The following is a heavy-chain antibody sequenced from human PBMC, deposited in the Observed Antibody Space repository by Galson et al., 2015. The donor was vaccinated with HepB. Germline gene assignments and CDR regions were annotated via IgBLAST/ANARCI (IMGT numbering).Heavy chain of an antibody. CDR3: ARDQFGGGDLDWYFDL. D-gene: IGHD2-21*01. CDR1: GFTFSSYG. Sequence: SLRLSCAASGFTFSSYGMHWVRQAPGKGLEWVAVIWYDGSNKYYADSVKGRFTISRDNSKNTLYLQMNSLRAEDTAVYYCARDQFGGGDLDWYFDLWGRGTLDTVSS. CDR2: IWYDGSNK. J-gene: IGHJ2*01. V-gene: IGHV3-33*01.